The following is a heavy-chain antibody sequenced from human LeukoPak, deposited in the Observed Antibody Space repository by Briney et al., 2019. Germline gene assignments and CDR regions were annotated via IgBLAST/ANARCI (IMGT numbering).Heavy chain of an antibody. CDR1: GFSSSVYA. CDR3: AKRYGTSY. D-gene: IGHD4-17*01. Sequence: GESLRLSCAASGFSSSVYAMNWVRQAPGRGLEWVSAISGSGGNTYYADSVKGRFTISRDNSKNTLYLQINSLRAEDTAVYYCAKRYGTSYWGQGTLVTVSS. J-gene: IGHJ4*02. CDR2: ISGSGGNT. V-gene: IGHV3-23*01.